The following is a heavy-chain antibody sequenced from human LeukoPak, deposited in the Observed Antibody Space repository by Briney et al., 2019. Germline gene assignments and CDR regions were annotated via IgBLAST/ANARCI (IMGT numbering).Heavy chain of an antibody. CDR3: ARGVSDYSYFARYYFDY. D-gene: IGHD4-11*01. V-gene: IGHV4-4*07. CDR1: GGSISYYY. J-gene: IGHJ4*02. CDR2: IYTSGRT. Sequence: SETLSLTCTVSGGSISYYYWNWIRQPAGKGLEWIGRIYTSGRTYYNPSLKSRVTMSVDTSTNQFSLTLSSVTAADTAVYYCARGVSDYSYFARYYFDYWGQGTLVTVSS.